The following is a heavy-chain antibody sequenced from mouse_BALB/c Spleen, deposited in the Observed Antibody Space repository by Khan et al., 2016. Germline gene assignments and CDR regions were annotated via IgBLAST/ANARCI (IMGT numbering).Heavy chain of an antibody. J-gene: IGHJ4*01. CDR3: ARSDYGYFAMDY. D-gene: IGHD2-4*01. Sequence: QVQLQQSGTELPRPGASVKLSCKASGYTFTDYYLHWVKQRPGKGLEWIGEIFPGSGSTYYNEKFKGKASLTADTSSSTAYMQLSSRTSEDSAVYYCARSDYGYFAMDYWGHGASVTVSS. V-gene: IGHV1-77*01. CDR2: IFPGSGST. CDR1: GYTFTDYY.